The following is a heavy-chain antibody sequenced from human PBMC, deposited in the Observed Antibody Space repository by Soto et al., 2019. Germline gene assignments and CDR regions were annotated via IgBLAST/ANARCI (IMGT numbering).Heavy chain of an antibody. CDR1: GYTFTSND. D-gene: IGHD2-8*02. Sequence: QVQLVQSGAEVKKPGASVKVSCKASGYTFTSNDIYWLRQAPGQGPEWMGWMNPKSGDARYAQKFQDRLIMTRDTSITTAYMELTRLTAEDTAVYYCARGRPGGGVKRSWFDPWGQGTLVTVSS. CDR3: ARGRPGGGVKRSWFDP. CDR2: MNPKSGDA. V-gene: IGHV1-8*01. J-gene: IGHJ5*02.